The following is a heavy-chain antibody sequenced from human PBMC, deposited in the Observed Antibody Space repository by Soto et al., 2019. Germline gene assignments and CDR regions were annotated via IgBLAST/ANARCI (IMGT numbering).Heavy chain of an antibody. CDR2: IKSKTDGGTT. D-gene: IGHD6-13*01. CDR1: GFTFSNAW. Sequence: GGSLRLSCAASGFTFSNAWMNWVRQAPGKGLEWVGRIKSKTDGGTTDYAAPVKGRFTISRDDSKNTLYLQMNSLKTEDTAVYYCTTGVQQLVPDYYYGMDVWGQGTTVTVSS. V-gene: IGHV3-15*07. J-gene: IGHJ6*02. CDR3: TTGVQQLVPDYYYGMDV.